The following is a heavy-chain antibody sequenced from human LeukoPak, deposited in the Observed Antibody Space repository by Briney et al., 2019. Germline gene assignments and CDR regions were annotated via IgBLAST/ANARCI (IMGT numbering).Heavy chain of an antibody. CDR1: GFTLSTYS. CDR3: ARGGGLDV. J-gene: IGHJ6*02. Sequence: GGSLRLSCAASGFTLSTYSMNWVRQAPGKGLEWVASINHNGNVNYYVDSVKGRFTISRDNAKNSLYLQMSNLRAEDTAVYFCARGGGLDVWGQGATVTVSS. V-gene: IGHV3-7*03. CDR2: INHNGNVN. D-gene: IGHD3-16*01.